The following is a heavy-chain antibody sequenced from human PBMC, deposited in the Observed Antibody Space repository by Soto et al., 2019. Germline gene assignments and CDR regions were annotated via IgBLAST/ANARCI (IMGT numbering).Heavy chain of an antibody. V-gene: IGHV5-51*01. D-gene: IGHD2-21*02. CDR3: ARAHIVVVTAGGYNWFDP. CDR1: GYSFTSYW. J-gene: IGHJ5*02. Sequence: PGESLKISCKGSGYSFTSYWIGWVRQMPGKGLEWMGIIYPGDSDTRYSPSFQGQVTISADKSISTAYLQWSSLKASDTAMYYCARAHIVVVTAGGYNWFDPWGQGTLVTVSS. CDR2: IYPGDSDT.